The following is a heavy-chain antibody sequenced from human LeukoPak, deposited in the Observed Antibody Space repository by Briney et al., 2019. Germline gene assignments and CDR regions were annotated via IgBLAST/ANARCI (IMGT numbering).Heavy chain of an antibody. V-gene: IGHV3-30*02. J-gene: IGHJ6*03. D-gene: IGHD5-18*01. CDR2: IRYDGSNK. CDR1: GFTFSSYG. CDR3: AKQTARYGLYYMDV. Sequence: GGSLRLSCAASGFTFSSYGMHWVRQAPGKGLEWVAFIRYDGSNKYYADSVKGRFTISRDNSKNTLYLQMNSLRAEDTAVYYCAKQTARYGLYYMDVWGKGTTVTVSS.